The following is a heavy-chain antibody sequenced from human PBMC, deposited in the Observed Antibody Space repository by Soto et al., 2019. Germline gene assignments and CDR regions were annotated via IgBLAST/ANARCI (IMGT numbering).Heavy chain of an antibody. CDR2: IIPIFGTA. D-gene: IGHD6-13*01. CDR1: AGPFSSYA. Sequence: SGKVSFKAYAGPFSSYAISWVRQAPGQGLEWMGGIIPIFGTANYAQKFQGRVTITADESTSTAYMELSSLRSEDTAVYYCASETHSSRWPNWFDPWGQGTLVTVSS. J-gene: IGHJ5*02. CDR3: ASETHSSRWPNWFDP. V-gene: IGHV1-69*13.